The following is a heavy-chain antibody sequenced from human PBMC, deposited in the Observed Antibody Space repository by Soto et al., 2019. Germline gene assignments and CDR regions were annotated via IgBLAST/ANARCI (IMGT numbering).Heavy chain of an antibody. CDR2: IAYSGTT. CDR3: ARLMAAGTNYGMDV. Sequence: SETLSLTCVVSGAYISGADSYWAWIRKPPGEGLEWIGSIAYSGTTYYNPSLKRRVTISVDTSETQFSLTLSSVTAADTAVYYCARLMAAGTNYGMDVWGQGTTVTVSS. J-gene: IGHJ6*02. CDR1: GAYISGADSY. D-gene: IGHD6-13*01. V-gene: IGHV4-39*01.